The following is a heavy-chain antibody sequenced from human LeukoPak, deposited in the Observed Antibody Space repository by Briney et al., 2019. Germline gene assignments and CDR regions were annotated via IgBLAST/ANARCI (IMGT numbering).Heavy chain of an antibody. D-gene: IGHD6-6*01. Sequence: ASVKVSCKASGYTFTGYYMHWVRQAPGQGLEWMGWINPNSGGTNYAQKFQGRVTMTRDTSISTAYMELSRLRSDDTAVYYCARYIAARPYYYYYGMDVWGQGTTVTVSS. J-gene: IGHJ6*02. V-gene: IGHV1-2*02. CDR1: GYTFTGYY. CDR2: INPNSGGT. CDR3: ARYIAARPYYYYYGMDV.